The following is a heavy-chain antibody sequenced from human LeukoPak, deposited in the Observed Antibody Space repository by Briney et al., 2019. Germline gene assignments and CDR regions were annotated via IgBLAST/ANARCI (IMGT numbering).Heavy chain of an antibody. CDR2: ISWNSGSI. D-gene: IGHD2-8*02. J-gene: IGHJ3*02. CDR1: GFTFDDYA. V-gene: IGHV3-9*01. CDR3: AKGRTGGLKNSDAFDI. Sequence: PGRSLRLSCAASGFTFDDYAMHWVRQAPGKGLEWVSGISWNSGSIGYADSVKGRFTISRDNAKNSLYLQMNSLRAEDTALYYCAKGRTGGLKNSDAFDIWGQGTMVTVSS.